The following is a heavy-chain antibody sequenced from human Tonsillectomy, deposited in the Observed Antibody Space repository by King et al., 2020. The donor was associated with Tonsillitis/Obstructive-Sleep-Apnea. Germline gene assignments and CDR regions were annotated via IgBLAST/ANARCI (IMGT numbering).Heavy chain of an antibody. D-gene: IGHD2-2*01. Sequence: VQLVQSGAEVKKPGASVKVSCKASGYTFTSYYMHWVRQAPGQGLEWMGIINPSGGSTSYAQKFQGRVTMTRDTSTSTVYMELSSLRSEDTAVYYCARAVPYFGCRSCCVSDAFDLWGQGTMVTVSS. J-gene: IGHJ3*01. V-gene: IGHV1-46*01. CDR2: INPSGGST. CDR1: GYTFTSYY. CDR3: ARAVPYFGCRSCCVSDAFDL.